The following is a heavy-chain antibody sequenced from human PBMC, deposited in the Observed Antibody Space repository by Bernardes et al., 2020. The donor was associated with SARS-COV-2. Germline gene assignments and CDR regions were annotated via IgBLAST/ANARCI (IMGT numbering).Heavy chain of an antibody. J-gene: IGHJ4*02. D-gene: IGHD3-10*01. CDR2: ISYDGSNK. V-gene: IGHV3-30-3*01. CDR3: AREGGAMVHYFDY. CDR1: GFTFSSYA. Sequence: GSLRLSCAASGFTFSSYAMHWVRQAPGKGLEWVAVISYDGSNKYYADSVKGRFTISRDNSKNTLYLQMNSLRAEDTAVYYCAREGGAMVHYFDYWGQGTLVTVSS.